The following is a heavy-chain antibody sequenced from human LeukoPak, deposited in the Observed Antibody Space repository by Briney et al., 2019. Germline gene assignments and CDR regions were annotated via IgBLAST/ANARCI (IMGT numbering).Heavy chain of an antibody. D-gene: IGHD6-19*01. V-gene: IGHV3-66*01. J-gene: IGHJ3*02. CDR2: IYSGGST. CDR3: ARFESSGWPSNDAFDI. Sequence: GGSLRLSCSASGFSLSDYGMSWVRQAPGKGLEWVSVIYSGGSTYYADSVKGRFTISRDNSKNTLYLQMNSLRAEDTAVYYCARFESSGWPSNDAFDIWGQGTMVTVSS. CDR1: GFSLSDYG.